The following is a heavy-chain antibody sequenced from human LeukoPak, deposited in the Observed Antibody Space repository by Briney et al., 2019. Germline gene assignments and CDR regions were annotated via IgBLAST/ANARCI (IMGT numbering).Heavy chain of an antibody. Sequence: PSETLSLTCSVSGGSISSGYYWGWIRQPPGKGLEWIGSIYHSGSTYYNPSLKSRVTISVDTSKNQFSLKLSSVTAADTAVYYCARGAGLLWFGELFVWGQGTLVTVSS. D-gene: IGHD3-10*01. CDR3: ARGAGLLWFGELFV. J-gene: IGHJ4*02. CDR2: IYHSGST. CDR1: GGSISSGYY. V-gene: IGHV4-38-2*02.